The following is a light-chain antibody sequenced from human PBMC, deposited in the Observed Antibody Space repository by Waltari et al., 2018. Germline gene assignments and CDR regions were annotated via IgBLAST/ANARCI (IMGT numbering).Light chain of an antibody. Sequence: SHVLSQPPSVSVAPGETARITCGGEVIGSRNLDWYRQKAGQAPVLFILYASDRPAGIPGRFSGYKAGNTDSLTISRVEGGDEAAYYCQVWDSASDHPAVVFGGGTKVTVL. CDR3: QVWDSASDHPAVV. V-gene: IGLV3-21*04. CDR2: YAS. J-gene: IGLJ2*01. CDR1: VIGSRN.